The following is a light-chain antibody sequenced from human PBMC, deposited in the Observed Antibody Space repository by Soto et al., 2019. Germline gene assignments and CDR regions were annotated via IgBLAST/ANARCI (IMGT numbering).Light chain of an antibody. J-gene: IGLJ2*01. Sequence: QSVLTQPPSVSAAPGQKVTISCSGSSSNIGNNYVSWYQHLPGTAPKLLIYDNNKRPSGIPDRFSGSKSGTSATLGITGLQNGDEADYYCGTWDSSLSAGVFGGGTKLTVL. CDR2: DNN. CDR1: SSNIGNNY. CDR3: GTWDSSLSAGV. V-gene: IGLV1-51*01.